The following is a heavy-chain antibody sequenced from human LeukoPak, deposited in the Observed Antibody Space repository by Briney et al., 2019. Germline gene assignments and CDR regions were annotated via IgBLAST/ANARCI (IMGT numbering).Heavy chain of an antibody. CDR3: ARGRITIFGVVIFDY. CDR1: GGSISSSY. D-gene: IGHD3-3*01. CDR2: IYTSGST. Sequence: SETLSLTCTVSGGSISSSYWSWIRQPAGKGLEWIGRIYTSGSTNYNPSLKSRVTMSVDTSKNQFSLKLSSVTAADTAVYYCARGRITIFGVVIFDYWGQGTLVTVSS. J-gene: IGHJ4*02. V-gene: IGHV4-4*07.